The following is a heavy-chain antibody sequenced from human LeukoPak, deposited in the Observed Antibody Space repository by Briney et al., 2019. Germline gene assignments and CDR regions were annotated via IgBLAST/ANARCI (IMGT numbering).Heavy chain of an antibody. Sequence: GGSLRLSCAASGFTFSTYWMSWVRQAPGKGLEWVANINQDGSERYYVDSVKGRFTISRDNAKNSLYLHMNSLRAEDTATYYCARDRVWTVLYWGQGTLVTVSS. D-gene: IGHD6-13*01. CDR2: INQDGSER. V-gene: IGHV3-7*01. J-gene: IGHJ4*02. CDR3: ARDRVWTVLY. CDR1: GFTFSTYW.